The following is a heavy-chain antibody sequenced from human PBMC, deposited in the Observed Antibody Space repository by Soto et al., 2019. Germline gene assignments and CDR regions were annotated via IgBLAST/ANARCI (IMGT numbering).Heavy chain of an antibody. V-gene: IGHV3-23*01. J-gene: IGHJ6*02. CDR3: AKGGGSKDYYDNSGYYLYYYSAMDV. Sequence: EVQLLESGGGLVQPGGSLRLSCAASGFTFSSYAMTWVRQAPGKGLEWVSVLSGSGVSTYYADSVKGRFTISRDNSKNTLYLQMNSLRAEDTAVYYCAKGGGSKDYYDNSGYYLYYYSAMDVWGQGTTVTVSS. D-gene: IGHD3-22*01. CDR1: GFTFSSYA. CDR2: LSGSGVST.